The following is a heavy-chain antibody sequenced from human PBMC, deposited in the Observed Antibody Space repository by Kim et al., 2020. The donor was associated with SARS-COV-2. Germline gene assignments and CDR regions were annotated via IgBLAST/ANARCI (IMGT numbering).Heavy chain of an antibody. CDR1: GFTFSSCA. CDR3: AGDPWSRLRVFTYSYYGMDV. CDR2: ISYDGSNK. V-gene: IGHV3-30-3*01. Sequence: GGSLRLSCAASGFTFSSCAMHWVRQAPGKGLEWVAVISYDGSNKNYADSVKGRFTISRDNSKNTLYLQMNSLRAEDTALYYCAGDPWSRLRVFTYSYYGMDVWGQGTTVTVSS. J-gene: IGHJ6*02. D-gene: IGHD3-10*01.